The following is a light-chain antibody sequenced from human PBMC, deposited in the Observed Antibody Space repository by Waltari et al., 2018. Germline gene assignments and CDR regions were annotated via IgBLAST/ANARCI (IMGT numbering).Light chain of an antibody. V-gene: IGKV1-5*03. Sequence: DIQMTQSHSTLSASVGDRVTITCRAGQNIGRWLAWYQQKPGKAPVLLIYEASSLESGVPSRFSGSRSGTEFTLTISSLQPEDFATYYCQQYNSYGRTFGQGTKVEIK. CDR3: QQYNSYGRT. CDR2: EAS. CDR1: QNIGRW. J-gene: IGKJ1*01.